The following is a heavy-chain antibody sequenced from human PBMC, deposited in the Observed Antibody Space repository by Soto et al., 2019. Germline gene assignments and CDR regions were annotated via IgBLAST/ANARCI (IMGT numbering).Heavy chain of an antibody. CDR3: ARRHSMVQGVKPNPSDY. J-gene: IGHJ4*02. Sequence: QVLLVQSGAEVKKPGASVKGSCKASGYTFTNYDINWVRQATGQGLEWMGWMNPNSGNTCYAQKFQGRVTMTRNNSITTAYMGLRSLRSDATAVYFCARRHSMVQGVKPNPSDYWGQGALVTVSS. CDR1: GYTFTNYD. CDR2: MNPNSGNT. D-gene: IGHD3-10*01. V-gene: IGHV1-8*01.